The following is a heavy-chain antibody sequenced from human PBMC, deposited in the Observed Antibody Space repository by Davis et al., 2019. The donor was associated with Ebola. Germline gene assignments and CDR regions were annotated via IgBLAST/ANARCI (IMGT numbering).Heavy chain of an antibody. CDR1: GFTFSRYT. CDR3: AREADYYDSSGYSHYFDY. CDR2: ISSSSSYI. Sequence: GESLKISCAASGFTFSRYTMNWVRQAPGNGLEWVSSISSSSSYIYYADSVKGRFTISRDNAKNSLYLQMNSLRAEDTAVYYCAREADYYDSSGYSHYFDYWGQGTLVTVSS. V-gene: IGHV3-21*01. J-gene: IGHJ4*02. D-gene: IGHD3-22*01.